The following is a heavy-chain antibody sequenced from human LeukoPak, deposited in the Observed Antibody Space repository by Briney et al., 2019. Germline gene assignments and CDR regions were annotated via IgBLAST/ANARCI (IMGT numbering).Heavy chain of an antibody. CDR2: IIPILGIA. J-gene: IGHJ4*02. CDR3: AADFWSGTAPYYFDY. V-gene: IGHV1-69*04. CDR1: GGTFSSYA. D-gene: IGHD3-3*01. Sequence: SVKVPCKASGGTFSSYAISWVRQAPGQGLEWMGRIIPILGIANYAQKFQGRVTITADKSTSTAYMELSSLRSEDTAVYYCAADFWSGTAPYYFDYWGQGTLVTVSS.